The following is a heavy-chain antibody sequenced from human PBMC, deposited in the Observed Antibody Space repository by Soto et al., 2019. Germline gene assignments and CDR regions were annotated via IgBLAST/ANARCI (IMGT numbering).Heavy chain of an antibody. V-gene: IGHV3-7*03. CDR3: TRVANYYDMDY. CDR2: IKQDGSET. CDR1: GFTFSTYW. J-gene: IGHJ4*02. Sequence: GGSLRLSCAASGFTFSTYWMSWVGQAPGKGLEWVANIKQDGSETYYVDSVKGRFTISRDNAKNSLYLQMNSLRAEDTAVYYCTRVANYYDMDYWGQGTLVTVSS. D-gene: IGHD3-22*01.